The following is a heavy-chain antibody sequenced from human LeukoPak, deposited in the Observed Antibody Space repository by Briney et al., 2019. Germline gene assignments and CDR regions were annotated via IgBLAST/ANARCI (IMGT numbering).Heavy chain of an antibody. CDR3: VRLGGNYEY. J-gene: IGHJ4*02. CDR2: IIPDGSST. Sequence: PGGSLRLSCAASGLPFSSYWMHWVRQAPGEGLVWVSVIIPDGSSTTYADSVKGRFTISRDNAKNTLYLQMNSLRAEDTAICYCVRLGGNYEYWGQGTLVTVSS. CDR1: GLPFSSYW. V-gene: IGHV3-74*01. D-gene: IGHD1-26*01.